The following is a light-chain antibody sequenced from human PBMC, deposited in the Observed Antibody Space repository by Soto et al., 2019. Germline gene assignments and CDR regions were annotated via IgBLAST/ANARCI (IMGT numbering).Light chain of an antibody. CDR3: QAWDSSTAGVV. Sequence: SYELTQPPSVSVSPGQTASITCSGDKSGEKYACWYQQKPGQSPVLVIYQDIKRPSGIPERFSGSNSGNTATLTISGTQAMDEADYYCQAWDSSTAGVVFGGGTKLTVL. CDR1: KSGEKY. CDR2: QDI. J-gene: IGLJ2*01. V-gene: IGLV3-1*01.